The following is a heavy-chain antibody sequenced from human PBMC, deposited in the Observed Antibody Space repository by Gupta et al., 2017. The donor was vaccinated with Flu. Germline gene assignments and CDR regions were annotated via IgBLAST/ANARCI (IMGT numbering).Heavy chain of an antibody. CDR2: INPNDGSI. V-gene: IGHV1-46*01. CDR1: GYRFAYYY. D-gene: IGHD3-3*01. CDR3: TRDLXGGYYDALAGFYTGWFET. J-gene: IGHJ5*02. Sequence: QAQLVQSGGEVKKPGAAVRISCQTSGYRFAYYYIHWVRQAPGQGLEWVGIINPNDGSISYAQKFQDRVTMTSDTSTATVNMGMRSLTSDATAXYXCTRDLXGGYYDALAGFYTGWFETWGKGTQVIVSS.